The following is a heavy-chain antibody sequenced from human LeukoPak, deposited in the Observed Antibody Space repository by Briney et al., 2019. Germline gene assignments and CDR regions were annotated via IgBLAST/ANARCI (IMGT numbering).Heavy chain of an antibody. V-gene: IGHV4-39*01. Sequence: KPSETLSLTCTVSGGSISSSSYYWGWIRQPPGKWLEWIGSIYYSGSTYYNASSKSRVTISVDTSKNQFSLKLRSVTAADTAVYYCARRRRGSGFDYWGQGTLVTVSS. CDR3: ARRRRGSGFDY. J-gene: IGHJ4*02. CDR1: GGSISSSSYY. CDR2: IYYSGST. D-gene: IGHD3-3*01.